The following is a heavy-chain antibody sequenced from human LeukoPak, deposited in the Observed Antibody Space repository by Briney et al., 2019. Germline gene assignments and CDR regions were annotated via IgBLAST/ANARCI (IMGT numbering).Heavy chain of an antibody. Sequence: ASVKVSCKASGYSFTNYGISWVRQAPGQGLEWMGWINTNTGNPTYAQGFTGRFVFSLDTSVSTAYLQISSLKAEDTAVYYCARVRYDFWSGYYRYGMDVWGQGTTVTVSS. V-gene: IGHV7-4-1*02. J-gene: IGHJ6*02. CDR1: GYSFTNYG. CDR3: ARVRYDFWSGYYRYGMDV. CDR2: INTNTGNP. D-gene: IGHD3-3*01.